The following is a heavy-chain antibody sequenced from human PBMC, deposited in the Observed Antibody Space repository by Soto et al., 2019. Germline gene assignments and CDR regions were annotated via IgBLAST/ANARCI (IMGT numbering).Heavy chain of an antibody. D-gene: IGHD2-8*02. CDR1: GYTFTSYG. J-gene: IGHJ2*01. CDR2: ISAYNGNT. Sequence: QVQLVQSGAEVKKPGASAKVSCKASGYTFTSYGISWVRQAPGQGLEWMGWISAYNGNTNYAQKLQRRVTRSTDTSASTAYMELRSLRSDDTAVYYWSRDPSPGLVGPNWYFDLWGRGTLVTVSS. CDR3: SRDPSPGLVGPNWYFDL. V-gene: IGHV1-18*01.